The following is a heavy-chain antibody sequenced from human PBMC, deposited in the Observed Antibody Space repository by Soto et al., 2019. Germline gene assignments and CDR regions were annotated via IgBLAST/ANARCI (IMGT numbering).Heavy chain of an antibody. J-gene: IGHJ6*03. CDR2: INHSGST. CDR1: GGSFSGYY. V-gene: IGHV4-34*01. Sequence: PSETLSLTCAVYGGSFSGYYWSWIRQPPGKGLEWIGEINHSGSTNYNPSLKSRVTISVDTSKNQFSLKLSSVTAADTAVYYCARRGQSTYYYYYYRDVGGKGTTVTVSS. CDR3: ARRGQSTYYYYYYRDV. D-gene: IGHD1-1*01.